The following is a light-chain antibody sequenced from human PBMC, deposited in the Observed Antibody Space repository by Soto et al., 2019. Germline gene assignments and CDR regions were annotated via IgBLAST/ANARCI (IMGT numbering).Light chain of an antibody. Sequence: QSVLTQTPSASGTPGQSVTMSCSGSNSNMGRNYVYWYQQVPGTAPKLLMYRNDVRPSGVPDRFTGSKSGTSASLAISGLRSEDEADYYCAVWDNSLNGVAFGGGTPLTVL. CDR2: RND. CDR1: NSNMGRNY. CDR3: AVWDNSLNGVA. V-gene: IGLV1-47*01. J-gene: IGLJ2*01.